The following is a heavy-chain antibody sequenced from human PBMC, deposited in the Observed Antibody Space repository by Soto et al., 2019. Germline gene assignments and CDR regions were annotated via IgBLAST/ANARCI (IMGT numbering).Heavy chain of an antibody. CDR1: GFTFSSYW. Sequence: EVQLVESGGGLVQPGGSLRLSCAASGFTFSSYWMSWVRQAPGKGLEWVANIKQDGSEKYYVDSVKGRFTISRDNAKNSLYLQMNSLRAEDTAVYYCARGNGLYYYYMDVWGKGTTVTVSS. J-gene: IGHJ6*03. CDR2: IKQDGSEK. V-gene: IGHV3-7*04. D-gene: IGHD2-8*01. CDR3: ARGNGLYYYYMDV.